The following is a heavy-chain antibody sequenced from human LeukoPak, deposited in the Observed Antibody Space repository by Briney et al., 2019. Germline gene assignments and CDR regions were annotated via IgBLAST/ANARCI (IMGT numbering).Heavy chain of an antibody. CDR1: GYTITSYG. V-gene: IGHV1-18*01. CDR2: ISAYNGNT. CDR3: ARAGIAAGLYYFDY. Sequence: ASVKVSCKASGYTITSYGISWVRQAPGQGLEWMGWISAYNGNTNYAQKLQGRVTMTTDTSTSTAYMELRGLRSDDTAVYYCARAGIAAGLYYFDYWGQGTLVTVSS. J-gene: IGHJ4*02. D-gene: IGHD6-13*01.